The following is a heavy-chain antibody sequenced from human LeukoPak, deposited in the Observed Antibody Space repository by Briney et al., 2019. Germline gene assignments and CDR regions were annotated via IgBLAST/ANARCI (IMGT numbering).Heavy chain of an antibody. CDR1: GGSIISSSYN. Sequence: PSETLSLTCAVSGGSIISSSYNWGWIRQPPGKGLEWIGTIYHSGTTYYNPSLKSRVTISVDTSKNQFFLKLSSVTAADTAVYYCVRLPTGYPNWFDPWGQGSLVTVSS. J-gene: IGHJ5*02. D-gene: IGHD3-9*01. V-gene: IGHV4-39*01. CDR2: IYHSGTT. CDR3: VRLPTGYPNWFDP.